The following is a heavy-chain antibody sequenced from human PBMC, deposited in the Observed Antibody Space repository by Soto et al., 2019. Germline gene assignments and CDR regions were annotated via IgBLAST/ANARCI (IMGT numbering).Heavy chain of an antibody. J-gene: IGHJ4*02. CDR3: ARDQGGYFDY. CDR2: IYYSGST. CDR1: GGSISSYY. Sequence: SETLSLTCTVSGGSISSYYWSWIRQPPGKGLEWIGYIYYSGSTNYNPSLKSRVTISVDTSENQFSLKLSSVTAADTAVYYCARDQGGYFDYWGQGTLVTVSS. D-gene: IGHD2-15*01. V-gene: IGHV4-59*01.